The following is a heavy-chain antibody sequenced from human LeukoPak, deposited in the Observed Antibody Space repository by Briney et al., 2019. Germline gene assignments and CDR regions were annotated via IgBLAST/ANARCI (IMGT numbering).Heavy chain of an antibody. J-gene: IGHJ4*02. CDR2: IGGSGDKT. Sequence: PGGSLRLSCAASGFTFNSNAINWVRQAPGKGLEWVSTIGGSGDKTFYADSVKGRFTISRDNSKNMVHLQMNSLTGEDTALYYCVRRGDASSGWGDHDFWGQGALVTVSS. D-gene: IGHD6-19*01. CDR1: GFTFNSNA. V-gene: IGHV3-23*01. CDR3: VRRGDASSGWGDHDF.